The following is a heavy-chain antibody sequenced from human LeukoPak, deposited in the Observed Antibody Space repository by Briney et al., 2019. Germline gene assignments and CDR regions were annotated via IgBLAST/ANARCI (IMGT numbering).Heavy chain of an antibody. CDR3: ARGAGWWDY. J-gene: IGHJ4*02. CDR2: IYYSGST. CDR1: GGSISPYY. Sequence: PSETLSLTCTVSGGSISPYYWSWIRQPPGKGLEWIGYIYYSGSTNYNPSLKSRVTLSLDTSKNQFSLTLTSVTAADTAVYYCARGAGWWDYWGQGTLVTVSS. D-gene: IGHD2-15*01. V-gene: IGHV4-59*01.